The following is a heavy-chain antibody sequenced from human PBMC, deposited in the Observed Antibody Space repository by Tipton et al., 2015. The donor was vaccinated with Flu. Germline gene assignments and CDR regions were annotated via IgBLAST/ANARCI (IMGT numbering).Heavy chain of an antibody. J-gene: IGHJ6*02. CDR3: ARGRHDFWSGLPSYGLDV. CDR2: IFHTGST. Sequence: TLSLTCTISGHSISSDYYWGWIRQSPGKGLEWIGNIFHTGSTYHNPSLKSRVTISVDTSKNQFSLKVFSVTAADTAVYYCARGRHDFWSGLPSYGLDVWGQGTTVTVSS. CDR1: GHSISSDYY. V-gene: IGHV4-38-2*02. D-gene: IGHD3-3*01.